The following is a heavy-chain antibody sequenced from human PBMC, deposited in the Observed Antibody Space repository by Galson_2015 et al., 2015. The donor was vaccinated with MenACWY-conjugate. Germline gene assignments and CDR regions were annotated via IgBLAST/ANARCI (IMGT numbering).Heavy chain of an antibody. Sequence: SLRLSCAASGFTFSSYAMSWVRQAPGKGLEWVSAISGSGGSTYYADSVKGRFTISRDNSKNTLYLQMNSLRAEDTAVYYCAKDPDAIYYYGMDDWGQGTTVTVSS. CDR3: AKDPDAIYYYGMDD. J-gene: IGHJ6*02. D-gene: IGHD2-2*01. V-gene: IGHV3-23*01. CDR2: ISGSGGST. CDR1: GFTFSSYA.